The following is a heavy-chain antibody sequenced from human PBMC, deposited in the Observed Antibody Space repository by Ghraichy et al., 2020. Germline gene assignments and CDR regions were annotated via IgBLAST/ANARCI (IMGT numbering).Heavy chain of an antibody. D-gene: IGHD4-17*01. Sequence: LSLTCAASGFTFSNYAMSWVRQAPGKGLEWVSGISASGGSTYYADSVKGRFTISRDNSKNTLYLQMNTLRAEDTAVFYCAKARSGDYVSLFDYWGQGTLVTVSS. V-gene: IGHV3-23*01. CDR3: AKARSGDYVSLFDY. CDR2: ISASGGST. CDR1: GFTFSNYA. J-gene: IGHJ4*02.